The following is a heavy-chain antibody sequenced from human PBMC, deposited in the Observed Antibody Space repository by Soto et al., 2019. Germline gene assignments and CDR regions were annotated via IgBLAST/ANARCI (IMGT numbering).Heavy chain of an antibody. Sequence: GESLKISCAASGFTFSSYSMNWVRQAPGKGLEWVSSISSSSSYIYYADSVKGRFTISRDNAKNSLYLQMNSLRAEDTAVYYCARVSRLTGDLMDAFDIWGQGTMVTVSS. V-gene: IGHV3-21*01. J-gene: IGHJ3*02. D-gene: IGHD7-27*01. CDR3: ARVSRLTGDLMDAFDI. CDR2: ISSSSSYI. CDR1: GFTFSSYS.